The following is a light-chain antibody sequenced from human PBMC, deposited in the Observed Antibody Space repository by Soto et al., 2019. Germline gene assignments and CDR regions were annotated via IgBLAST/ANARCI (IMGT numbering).Light chain of an antibody. V-gene: IGKV3-15*01. CDR1: QGISDT. Sequence: EVVMTQSPATLSVSPGEGVTLSCRANQGISDTLAWYQQKPGQAPRLLIYGASTRATGIPARFSGSGSGTEFTLTISSLQSEDFAVYYCQQYNNWTFGQGTKVDIK. CDR3: QQYNNWT. J-gene: IGKJ1*01. CDR2: GAS.